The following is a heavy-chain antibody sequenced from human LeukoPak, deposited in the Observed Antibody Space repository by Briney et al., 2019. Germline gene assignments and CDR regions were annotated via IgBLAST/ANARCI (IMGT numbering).Heavy chain of an antibody. V-gene: IGHV4-34*01. CDR1: GGSFSGYY. D-gene: IGHD4-17*01. Sequence: SETLSLTCAVYGGSFSGYYWSWIRQPPGKGLEWIGEINHSGITNYNPSLKSRIIISVDTSKNQFSLKLTSVTAADTAVYYCARDEDYGSNWGQGTLVTVSS. J-gene: IGHJ4*02. CDR2: INHSGIT. CDR3: ARDEDYGSN.